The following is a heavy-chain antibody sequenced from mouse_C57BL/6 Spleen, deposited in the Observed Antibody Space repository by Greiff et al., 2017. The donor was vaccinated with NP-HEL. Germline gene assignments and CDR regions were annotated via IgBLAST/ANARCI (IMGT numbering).Heavy chain of an antibody. CDR3: AKGGDYDTYYFDY. V-gene: IGHV1-53*01. D-gene: IGHD2-4*01. CDR2: INPSNGGT. CDR1: GYTFTSYW. J-gene: IGHJ2*01. Sequence: QVQLPQPGTELVKPGASVKLSCKASGYTFTSYWMHWVKQRPGQGLEWIGNINPSNGGTNYNEKFKSKATPPVDNSSSTAYMQLSSLTSADSAVYKCAKGGDYDTYYFDYWGQGTTLTVSS.